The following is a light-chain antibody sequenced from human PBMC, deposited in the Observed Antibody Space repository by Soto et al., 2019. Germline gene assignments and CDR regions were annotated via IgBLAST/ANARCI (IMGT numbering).Light chain of an antibody. J-gene: IGLJ1*01. CDR3: SSYTSSSLYV. V-gene: IGLV2-14*01. CDR1: NNDVGGYES. Sequence: QSVLTQPASVSGSPGQSITLSCTGTNNDVGGYESVSWYQQHAGRAPRLIIYDVSDRPSGVSGRFSGSKFGNTASLTISGLHTEDAADYYCSSYTSSSLYVFGTGTKLTVL. CDR2: DVS.